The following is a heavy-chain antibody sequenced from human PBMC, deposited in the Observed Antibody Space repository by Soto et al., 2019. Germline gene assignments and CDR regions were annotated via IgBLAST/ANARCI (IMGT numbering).Heavy chain of an antibody. CDR2: MNPNSGNT. CDR1: GYTFTSYD. D-gene: IGHD2-15*01. CDR3: ASSQNCSGGSCSDY. J-gene: IGHJ4*02. Sequence: ASVKVSCKASGYTFTSYDINWVRQATGQGLEWMGWMNPNSGNTGYAQKFQGRVTMTRNTSISTAFMELSSLRSEDTAVYYCASSQNCSGGSCSDYWGQGTLVTVSS. V-gene: IGHV1-8*01.